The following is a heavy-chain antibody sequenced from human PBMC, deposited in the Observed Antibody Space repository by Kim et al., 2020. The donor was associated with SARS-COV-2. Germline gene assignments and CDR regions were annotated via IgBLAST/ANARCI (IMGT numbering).Heavy chain of an antibody. CDR1: GGTFSSYA. D-gene: IGHD6-19*01. CDR2: IIPILDIA. Sequence: SVKVSCKAAGGTFSSYAISWVRQAPGQGLEWMGRIIPILDIANYAQKFQDKVTITADKSTTTSYMELRSLTSEATAVYYCAKGSPYTSGPPPFDACGQG. V-gene: IGHV1-69*04. J-gene: IGHJ4*02. CDR3: AKGSPYTSGPPPFDA.